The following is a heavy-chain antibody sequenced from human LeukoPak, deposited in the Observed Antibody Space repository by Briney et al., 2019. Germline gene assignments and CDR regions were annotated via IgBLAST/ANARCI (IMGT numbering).Heavy chain of an antibody. D-gene: IGHD3-10*01. J-gene: IGHJ6*04. Sequence: RASETLSLTCTISGGSISSYYWSWIRQPAGKGLEWIGRMYTSGSTNCNPSLKSRVTMSVDTSKNEFSMKLTSVTAADTAVYYCARGLSRIVWFGEADVWGKGTTVTISS. CDR1: GGSISSYY. CDR2: MYTSGST. V-gene: IGHV4-4*07. CDR3: ARGLSRIVWFGEADV.